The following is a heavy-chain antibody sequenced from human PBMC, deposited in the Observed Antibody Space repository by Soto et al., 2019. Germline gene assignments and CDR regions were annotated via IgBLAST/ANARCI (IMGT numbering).Heavy chain of an antibody. CDR1: GFTFSSYS. J-gene: IGHJ6*02. Sequence: GGSLRLSCAASGFTFSSYSMNWVRQAPGKGLEWVSSISSSSSYIYYADSVKGRFTISRDNAKNSLYLQMNSLRAEDTAVYYCARGPHYYDSSGYYADYYYCGMDVWGQGTTVTVSS. CDR3: ARGPHYYDSSGYYADYYYCGMDV. CDR2: ISSSSSYI. D-gene: IGHD3-22*01. V-gene: IGHV3-21*01.